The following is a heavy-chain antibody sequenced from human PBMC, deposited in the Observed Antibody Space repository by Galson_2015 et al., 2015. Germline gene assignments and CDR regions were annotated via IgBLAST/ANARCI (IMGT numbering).Heavy chain of an antibody. Sequence: SLRLSCAASGFTFGDYAMSWVRQAPGKGLEWVGFIRSKAYGGTTEYAASVKGRFTISRGDSKSIAYLQMNSLKTEDTAVYYCTVEFWFGELHYYYYMDVWGKGTTVTVSS. V-gene: IGHV3-49*04. J-gene: IGHJ6*03. D-gene: IGHD3-10*01. CDR3: TVEFWFGELHYYYYMDV. CDR1: GFTFGDYA. CDR2: IRSKAYGGTT.